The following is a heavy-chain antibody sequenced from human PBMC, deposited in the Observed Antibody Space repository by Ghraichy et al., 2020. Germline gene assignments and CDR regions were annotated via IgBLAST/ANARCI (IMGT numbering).Heavy chain of an antibody. CDR3: AKDHSGYSYGLTPFDY. V-gene: IGHV3-23*01. Sequence: GGSLRLSCAASGFTFSNYAMSWVRQAPGKGLEWVSAISGSGGSTYYADSVKGRFTISRDNSKNTLYLQMNSLRAEDTAVYYCAKDHSGYSYGLTPFDYWGQGTLVTVSS. J-gene: IGHJ4*02. D-gene: IGHD5-18*01. CDR1: GFTFSNYA. CDR2: ISGSGGST.